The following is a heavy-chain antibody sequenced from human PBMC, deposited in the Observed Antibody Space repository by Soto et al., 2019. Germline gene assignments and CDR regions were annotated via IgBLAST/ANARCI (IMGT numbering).Heavy chain of an antibody. CDR3: GTTRSAYYGSGSLDY. CDR2: ISAYNGNT. Sequence: ASVKVSCKASGYTFTSYGISWVRQAPGQGLEWMGWISAYNGNTNYAQKLQGRVTMTTDTSTSTAYMELRSLRSDDTAVYYCGTTRSAYYGSGSLDYWGQGTLVTVSS. J-gene: IGHJ4*02. D-gene: IGHD3-10*01. V-gene: IGHV1-18*01. CDR1: GYTFTSYG.